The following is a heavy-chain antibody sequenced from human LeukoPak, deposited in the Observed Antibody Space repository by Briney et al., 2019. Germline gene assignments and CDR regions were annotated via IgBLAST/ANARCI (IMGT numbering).Heavy chain of an antibody. Sequence: QPGGSLRLSCAASGFTFDDYAMHWVRQAPGKGLEWVSGISWNSGSIGYADSVKGRFTISRDNSKNTLYLQMNSLRAEDTAVYYCAIWDSGSRFDYWGQGTLVTVSS. V-gene: IGHV3-9*01. D-gene: IGHD1-26*01. CDR1: GFTFDDYA. CDR2: ISWNSGSI. CDR3: AIWDSGSRFDY. J-gene: IGHJ4*02.